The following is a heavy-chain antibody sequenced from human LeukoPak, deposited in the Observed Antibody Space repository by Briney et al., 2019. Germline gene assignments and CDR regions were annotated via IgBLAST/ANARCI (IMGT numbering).Heavy chain of an antibody. D-gene: IGHD3-10*01. CDR3: ARGYGSGSYYALNWFDP. J-gene: IGHJ5*02. CDR2: INHSGST. CDR1: GGSISSYY. Sequence: SETLSLTCTVSGGSISSYYWSWIRQPPGKGLEWIGEINHSGSTNYNPSLKSRVTISVDTSKNQFSLKLSSVTAADTAVYYCARGYGSGSYYALNWFDPWGQGTLVTVSS. V-gene: IGHV4-34*01.